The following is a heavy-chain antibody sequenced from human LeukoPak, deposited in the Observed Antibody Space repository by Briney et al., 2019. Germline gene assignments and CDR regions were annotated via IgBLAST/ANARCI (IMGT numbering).Heavy chain of an antibody. J-gene: IGHJ4*02. CDR2: ISAYNGNT. CDR3: ARGGYCSSTSCYPSKSDY. V-gene: IGHV1-18*01. D-gene: IGHD2-2*01. CDR1: GYTFTSYG. Sequence: ASVKVSCKASGYTFTSYGISWVRQAPGQGLEWMGWISAYNGNTNYAQKLQGRVTMTTDTSTSTAYMELRSLRSDDTAVYYSARGGYCSSTSCYPSKSDYWGQGTLVTVSS.